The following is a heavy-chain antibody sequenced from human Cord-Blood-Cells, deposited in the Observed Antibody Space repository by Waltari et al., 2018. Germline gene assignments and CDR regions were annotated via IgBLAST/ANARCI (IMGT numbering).Heavy chain of an antibody. CDR2: IYYSGST. J-gene: IGHJ5*02. V-gene: IGHV4-59*01. CDR1: GGSISSYY. D-gene: IGHD2-2*01. Sequence: QVQLQESGPGLVKPSETLSLTCTVPGGSISSYYWSWIRQPPGKGLEWIGYIYYSGSTNYNPSLKSRVTISVDTSKNQFSLKLSSVTAADTAVYYCARLVGCSSTSCYFWFDPWGQGTLVTVSS. CDR3: ARLVGCSSTSCYFWFDP.